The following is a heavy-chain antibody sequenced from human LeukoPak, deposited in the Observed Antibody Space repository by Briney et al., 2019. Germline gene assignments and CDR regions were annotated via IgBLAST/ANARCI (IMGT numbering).Heavy chain of an antibody. Sequence: PGGSLRLSCEASGFTFSNYIMHWVRQAPGKGLDWVAVVLEDGSYQYYADSVKGRFTISRDNSKNTLFLQMNSLRAEDTAVYYCARDYFWEQYYFDYWGQGTLVTVSS. J-gene: IGHJ4*02. V-gene: IGHV3-30*04. D-gene: IGHD3-16*01. CDR1: GFTFSNYI. CDR2: VLEDGSYQ. CDR3: ARDYFWEQYYFDY.